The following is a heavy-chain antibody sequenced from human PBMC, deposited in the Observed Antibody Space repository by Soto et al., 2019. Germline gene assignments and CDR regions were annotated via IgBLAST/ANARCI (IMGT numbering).Heavy chain of an antibody. CDR1: GGTISAYY. D-gene: IGHD3-3*01. J-gene: IGHJ5*02. Sequence: SETLSLALSCSGGTISAYYWTWIQQPAGKGLEWIGSIYSSGNTKYNPSLQSRVTMSLDTSNNQFSLRLTSVTAADTAVYYCARGQGFSDWFDPWGQGTLVTVSS. CDR3: ARGQGFSDWFDP. CDR2: IYSSGNT. V-gene: IGHV4-4*07.